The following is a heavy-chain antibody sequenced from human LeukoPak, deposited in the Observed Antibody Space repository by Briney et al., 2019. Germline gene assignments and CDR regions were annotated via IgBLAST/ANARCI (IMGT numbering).Heavy chain of an antibody. Sequence: SETLSLTCIVSGGSISPNNWSWIRQPPGKGLEWIGYIHYSGSTNYNPSLKSRVTISVDTSKNQFSLKLSSVTAADTAVYYCARARYHTEMTYFRTVYYFDYWGQGTLVTVSS. D-gene: IGHD3/OR15-3a*01. V-gene: IGHV4-59*01. CDR3: ARARYHTEMTYFRTVYYFDY. CDR2: IHYSGST. CDR1: GGSISPNN. J-gene: IGHJ4*02.